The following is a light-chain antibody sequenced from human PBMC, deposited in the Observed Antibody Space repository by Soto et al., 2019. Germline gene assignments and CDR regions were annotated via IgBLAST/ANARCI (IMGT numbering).Light chain of an antibody. CDR3: QSYDVILSAFV. V-gene: IGLV1-40*01. J-gene: IGLJ2*01. CDR1: NSNIGAIYA. CDR2: DDT. Sequence: QSVLTQPPSVSGAPGQRVTISCAGNNSNIGAIYAVHWYQQVPGTVPKLLIFDDTNRPSGVPDRFSASKSGASASLAITGLQAEDEADYYCQSYDVILSAFVFGGGTKLTVL.